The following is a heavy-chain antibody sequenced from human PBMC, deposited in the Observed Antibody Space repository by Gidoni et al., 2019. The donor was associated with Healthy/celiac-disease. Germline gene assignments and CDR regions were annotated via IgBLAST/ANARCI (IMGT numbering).Heavy chain of an antibody. Sequence: QVQLVQSGAEVKKPGSSVKVSCTAAGGTFSSYTTSLVRQAPGQGLEWRGRIIPILGLAHYAQKFQGRVTITADKSTSTAYMGLSSLRSEDTAVYYCAPEGYYGSGSYIDYWGQGTLVTVSS. D-gene: IGHD3-10*01. CDR3: APEGYYGSGSYIDY. CDR1: GGTFSSYT. CDR2: IIPILGLA. J-gene: IGHJ4*02. V-gene: IGHV1-69*02.